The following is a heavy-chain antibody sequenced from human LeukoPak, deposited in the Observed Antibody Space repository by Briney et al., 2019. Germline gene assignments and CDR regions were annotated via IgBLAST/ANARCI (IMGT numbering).Heavy chain of an antibody. V-gene: IGHV1-69*13. Sequence: SVKVSCKASGYTFTSYAMNWVRQAPGQGLEWMGGIIPIFGTANYAQKFQGRVTITADESTSTVYMELSSLRSEDTAVYYCARDQSDSSGWASDYWGQGTLVTVSS. J-gene: IGHJ4*02. CDR1: GYTFTSYA. CDR2: IIPIFGTA. CDR3: ARDQSDSSGWASDY. D-gene: IGHD6-19*01.